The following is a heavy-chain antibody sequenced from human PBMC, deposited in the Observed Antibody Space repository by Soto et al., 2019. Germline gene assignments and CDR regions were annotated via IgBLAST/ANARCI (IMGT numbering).Heavy chain of an antibody. CDR1: GYTFTNFG. V-gene: IGHV1-18*01. Sequence: QVQLLQSGAEVKKPGASVKVSCKASGYTFTNFGISWVRQAPGQVLEWMGWISAYNGDTNYAQKLQGRVTMTSDTSTSTAYMELRSLRSDDTAVYYCARDDPGINYDPYFDYWGQGTLVTVSS. J-gene: IGHJ4*02. CDR3: ARDDPGINYDPYFDY. D-gene: IGHD3-22*01. CDR2: ISAYNGDT.